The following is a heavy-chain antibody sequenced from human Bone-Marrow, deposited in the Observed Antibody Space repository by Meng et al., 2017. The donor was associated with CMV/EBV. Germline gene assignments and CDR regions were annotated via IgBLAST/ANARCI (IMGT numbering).Heavy chain of an antibody. J-gene: IGHJ4*02. CDR1: GYTFTSYG. V-gene: IGHV1-18*01. CDR3: ARVVDGYYDSSGYYYFDY. D-gene: IGHD3-22*01. Sequence: VQLVRSGAEVKKPGASVKVSCKASGYTFTSYGISWVRQAPGQGLEWMGWISAYNGNTNYAQKLQGRVTMTTDTSTSTAYMELRSLRSDDTAVYFCARVVDGYYDSSGYYYFDYWGQGTLVTVSS. CDR2: ISAYNGNT.